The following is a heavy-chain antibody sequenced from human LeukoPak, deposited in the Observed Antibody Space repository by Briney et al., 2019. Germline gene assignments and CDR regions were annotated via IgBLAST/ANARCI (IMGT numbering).Heavy chain of an antibody. CDR2: INSNSGVT. CDR3: ARDLATPANWELDY. D-gene: IGHD2-15*01. J-gene: IGHJ4*02. CDR1: GYTFTGYF. Sequence: ASVKVSCKASGYTFTGYFIHWVRQAPGQGLEWMGRINSNSGVTTYALSFQGRVTMTRDTSINTAYMELSSLRSDDTAVYYCARDLATPANWELDYWGQGTLITVSS. V-gene: IGHV1-2*02.